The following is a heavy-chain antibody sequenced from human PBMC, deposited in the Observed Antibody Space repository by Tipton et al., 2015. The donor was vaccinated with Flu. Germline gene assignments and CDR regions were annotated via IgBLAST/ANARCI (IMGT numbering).Heavy chain of an antibody. Sequence: TLSLTCTVSGDSITSHYWSWIRQPAGRGLEWIGRVYPSGSTNYNPSLKGRVTMSVDTSRNQFSLKLSSVTAADTAVYYCTGTYLTTVNQPAEYFLHWGQGTLVTVSS. CDR1: GDSITSHY. V-gene: IGHV4-4*07. D-gene: IGHD4-17*01. J-gene: IGHJ1*01. CDR3: TGTYLTTVNQPAEYFLH. CDR2: VYPSGST.